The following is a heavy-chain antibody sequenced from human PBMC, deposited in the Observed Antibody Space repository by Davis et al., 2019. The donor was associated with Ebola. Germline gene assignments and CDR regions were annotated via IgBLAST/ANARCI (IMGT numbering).Heavy chain of an antibody. Sequence: GESLKISCAASGFTFSSYSMNWVRQAPGKGLEWVSSISSSSSYIYYADSVKGRFTISRDNAKNSLYLQMNSLRAEDTAVYYCARAPHGQTRLYYYYYGMDVWGQGTTVTVSS. CDR1: GFTFSSYS. V-gene: IGHV3-21*01. D-gene: IGHD5-24*01. CDR2: ISSSSSYI. CDR3: ARAPHGQTRLYYYYYGMDV. J-gene: IGHJ6*02.